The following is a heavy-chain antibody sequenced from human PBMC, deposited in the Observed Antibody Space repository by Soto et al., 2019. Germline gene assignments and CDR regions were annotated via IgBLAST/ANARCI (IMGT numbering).Heavy chain of an antibody. CDR1: GFTFSAYA. J-gene: IGHJ4*02. V-gene: IGHV3-23*01. D-gene: IGHD3-10*01. CDR2: ISGSGDRT. CDR3: EKDRMYYYGAGRLWYLVY. Sequence: EVQLLQSGGDLVQPGGSLRLSCAASGFTFSAYAMSWVRQAPGKGLEWVSAISGSGDRTYYAASVKGRFTISRDSPDNPRYLQMNSLRAEETAIYYCEKDRMYYYGAGRLWYLVYWGQGTLVIVSS.